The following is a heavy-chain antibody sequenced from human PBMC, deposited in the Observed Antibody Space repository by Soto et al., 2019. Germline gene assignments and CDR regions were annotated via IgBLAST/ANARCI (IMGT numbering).Heavy chain of an antibody. J-gene: IGHJ6*02. Sequence: SETLSLTCTVSGGSVSSGSYYWSWIRQPPGKGLEWIGYIYYSGSTNYNPSLKSRVTISVDTSKNQFSLKLSSVTAADTAVYYCARETAAGPESDYYYYYGMDVWGQRTTVTVSS. CDR3: ARETAAGPESDYYYYYGMDV. D-gene: IGHD6-13*01. CDR1: GGSVSSGSYY. CDR2: IYYSGST. V-gene: IGHV4-61*01.